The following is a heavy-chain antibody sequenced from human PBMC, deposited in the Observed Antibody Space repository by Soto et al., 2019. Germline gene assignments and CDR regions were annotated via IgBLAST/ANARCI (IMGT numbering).Heavy chain of an antibody. CDR2: FSLSGTT. D-gene: IGHD2-8*02. V-gene: IGHV4-4*07. CDR3: ARGMTPPGAPAWYXFDS. Sequence: SETLSLTCTVSGASIAGSSYWSWIRQPAGEGLEWIGRFSLSGTTNYNPSLRSRVTMSADVSKNQFSLRLASVTAADTALYYCARGMTPPGAPAWYXFDSWGQGXLVTVSS. CDR1: GASIAGSSY. J-gene: IGHJ4*02.